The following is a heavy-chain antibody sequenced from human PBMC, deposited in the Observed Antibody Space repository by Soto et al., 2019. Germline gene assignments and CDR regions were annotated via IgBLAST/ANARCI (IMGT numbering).Heavy chain of an antibody. V-gene: IGHV4-31*03. CDR1: GGSISSGGYY. D-gene: IGHD5-12*01. CDR3: ARAYSGYDRGAKFFDY. CDR2: IYYSGST. J-gene: IGHJ4*02. Sequence: QVQLQESGPGLVKPSQTLSLTCTVSGGSISSGGYYWSWIRQHPGKGLEWIGYIYYSGSTYYNPSRKGRVTISVETSKNQFSLKLSSVTAADTAVYYCARAYSGYDRGAKFFDYWGQGTLVTVSS.